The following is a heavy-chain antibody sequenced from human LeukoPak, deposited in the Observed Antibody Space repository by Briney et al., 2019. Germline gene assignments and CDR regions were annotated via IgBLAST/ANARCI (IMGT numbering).Heavy chain of an antibody. CDR2: IYYSGST. V-gene: IGHV4-59*08. J-gene: IGHJ4*02. CDR1: GGSISSYY. CDR3: AGTYSSSWYFSGGFDY. Sequence: PSETLSLTCTVSGGSISSYYWSWIRQPPGKGLGWIGYIYYSGSTNYNPSLKSRVTISVDTSKNQFSLKLSSVTAADTAVYYCAGTYSSSWYFSGGFDYWGQGTLVTVSS. D-gene: IGHD6-13*01.